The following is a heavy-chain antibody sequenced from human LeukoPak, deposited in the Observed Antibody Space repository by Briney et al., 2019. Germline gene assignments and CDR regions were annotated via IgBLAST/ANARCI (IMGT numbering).Heavy chain of an antibody. Sequence: GGSLRLSCTASGFTFNRDWTAWVRQAPGKGLEWVSAISGSGGSSYYADSVKGRFTISRDNSKNTLYLQMNSLRAEDTAVYYCATLELTIFGVGSRGYFDYWGQGTLVTVSS. D-gene: IGHD3-3*01. CDR3: ATLELTIFGVGSRGYFDY. V-gene: IGHV3-23*01. CDR2: ISGSGGSS. CDR1: GFTFNRDW. J-gene: IGHJ4*02.